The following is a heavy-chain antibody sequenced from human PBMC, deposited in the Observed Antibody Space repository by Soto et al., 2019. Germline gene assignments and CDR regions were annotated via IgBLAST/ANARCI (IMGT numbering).Heavy chain of an antibody. Sequence: QVQLQESGPGLVKPSETLSLIYSVSGASISSFYWSWIRQPPGKGLECIGYIYYSGSINYNPSLKSRATISVDTSTNQFSLKLSSVTAADTAVYYCARGRGWLDPWGQGTLVTVPS. CDR2: IYYSGSI. J-gene: IGHJ5*02. CDR3: ARGRGWLDP. V-gene: IGHV4-59*01. CDR1: GASISSFY.